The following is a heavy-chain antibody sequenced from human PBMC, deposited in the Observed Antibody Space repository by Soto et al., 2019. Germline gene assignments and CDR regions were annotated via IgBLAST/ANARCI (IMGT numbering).Heavy chain of an antibody. D-gene: IGHD4-17*01. Sequence: QVQLMQSGAEVRKPGASVRLSCETSGYNFNQYYIHWVRQAPGQGLEWMGIINLRGGTTEYAHKFRGRVTVTGDTSTSTAYMELRSLRSEDTAIEFGARGPDDSDVPRWDYWGQGPLVTVSS. J-gene: IGHJ4*02. CDR1: GYNFNQYY. CDR3: ARGPDDSDVPRWDY. CDR2: INLRGGTT. V-gene: IGHV1-46*02.